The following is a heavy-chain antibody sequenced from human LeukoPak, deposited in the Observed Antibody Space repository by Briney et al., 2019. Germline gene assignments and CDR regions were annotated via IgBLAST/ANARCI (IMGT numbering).Heavy chain of an antibody. CDR2: INHSGST. J-gene: IGHJ6*02. Sequence: SETLSLTCAVYGGSFSGYYWSWIRQPPGKGLEWSGEINHSGSTNYNPSLKSRVTISVDTSKNQFSLKLSSVTAADTAVYYCARGEYYDSSGYYYYYGMDVWGQGTTVTVSS. V-gene: IGHV4-34*01. D-gene: IGHD3-22*01. CDR3: ARGEYYDSSGYYYYYGMDV. CDR1: GGSFSGYY.